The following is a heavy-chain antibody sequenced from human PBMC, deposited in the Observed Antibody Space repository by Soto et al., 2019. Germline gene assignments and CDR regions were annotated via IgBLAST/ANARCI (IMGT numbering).Heavy chain of an antibody. D-gene: IGHD3-3*01. Sequence: ASVKVSCKASGYTFTSYGISWVRQAPGQGLEWMGWISAYNGNTNYAQKLQGRVTMTTDTSTSTAYMELRSLRSDDTAVYYCAFGRYDFWSGHRTSYYYYGMDVWGQGTTVTVSS. CDR3: AFGRYDFWSGHRTSYYYYGMDV. V-gene: IGHV1-18*01. J-gene: IGHJ6*02. CDR2: ISAYNGNT. CDR1: GYTFTSYG.